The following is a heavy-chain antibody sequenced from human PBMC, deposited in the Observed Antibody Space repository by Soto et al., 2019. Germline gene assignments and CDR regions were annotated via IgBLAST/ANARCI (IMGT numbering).Heavy chain of an antibody. CDR3: LRHTNSWYDYFDP. CDR1: GFTFSNSW. V-gene: IGHV3-74*01. J-gene: IGHJ5*02. Sequence: GGSLRLSCAASGFTFSNSWMHWVRQAPGKGLVWVSRINSDGRTTTHADSVQGRFTISRDNAKNTLYLQMNSLRAEDTAVYYCLRHTNSWYDYFDPWGQGTLVTVFS. D-gene: IGHD6-13*01. CDR2: INSDGRTT.